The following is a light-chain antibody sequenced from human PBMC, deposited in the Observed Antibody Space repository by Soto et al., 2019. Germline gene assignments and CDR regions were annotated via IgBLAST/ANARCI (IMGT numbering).Light chain of an antibody. Sequence: QSALTQRASVSGSPGQSITISCTGTSSDVGGYNYDSWYQQHPGKAPKLMIYDVSNRPSGVSNRFSGSKSGNTASLTISGLQAEDEADYYCSSYTSSSTLMVFGGGTKLTVL. CDR1: SSDVGGYNY. J-gene: IGLJ2*01. CDR2: DVS. V-gene: IGLV2-14*01. CDR3: SSYTSSSTLMV.